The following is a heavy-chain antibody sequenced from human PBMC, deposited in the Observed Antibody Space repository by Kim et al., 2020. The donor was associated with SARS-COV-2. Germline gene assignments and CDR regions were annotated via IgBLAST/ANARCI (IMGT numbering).Heavy chain of an antibody. CDR2: IYHSGTT. CDR1: GHPITSGYF. CDR3: TSKYYYDSSGHYYADW. Sequence: SETLSLTCTVSGHPITSGYFWGWIRQSPGKGLEWLGSIYHSGTTYYNPSLKSRVTISIDTSKSQFSLRLNSVTAADTAVYYCTSKYYYDSSGHYYADWWGQGTLVTVSS. J-gene: IGHJ4*02. V-gene: IGHV4-38-2*02. D-gene: IGHD3-22*01.